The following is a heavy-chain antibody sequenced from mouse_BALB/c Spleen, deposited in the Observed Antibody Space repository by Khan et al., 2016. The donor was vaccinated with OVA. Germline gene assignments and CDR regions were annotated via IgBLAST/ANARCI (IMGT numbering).Heavy chain of an antibody. CDR1: GFTFSNST. V-gene: IGHV5-6-5*01. CDR3: TKGLCLYYVDY. CDR2: ISSGGFT. D-gene: IGHD6-2*01. J-gene: IGHJ2*01. Sequence: EVQLVESGGGLVKPGGSLKLSCAASGFTFSNSTMSWVRQTPETRLEWVASISSGGFTYYPDSVKGRYTISRDNARNILYLQMSSLRSEDTAMYYCTKGLCLYYVDYWGQGTTLTVSS.